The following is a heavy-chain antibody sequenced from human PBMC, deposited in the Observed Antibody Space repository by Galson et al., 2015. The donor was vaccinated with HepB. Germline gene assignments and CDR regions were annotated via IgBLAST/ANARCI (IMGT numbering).Heavy chain of an antibody. V-gene: IGHV4-4*07. D-gene: IGHD3-3*01. Sequence: ETLSLTCTVSGGSISTYYWHWIRQPAGKGLEWIGRIFTIGTTNSNPSLKSRITMSVDTSRNQFSLKLTSVTAADTAVYYCARSIYGFWSGRGQEGLFDVWGQGTKVTVSS. CDR2: IFTIGTT. J-gene: IGHJ3*01. CDR3: ARSIYGFWSGRGQEGLFDV. CDR1: GGSISTYY.